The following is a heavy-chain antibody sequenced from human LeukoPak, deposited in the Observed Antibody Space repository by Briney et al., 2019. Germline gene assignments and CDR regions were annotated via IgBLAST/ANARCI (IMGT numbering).Heavy chain of an antibody. V-gene: IGHV3-30*03. CDR1: GFTFSSYG. D-gene: IGHD6-13*01. Sequence: GGSLRLSCAASGFTFSSYGMHWVRQAPGKGLEWVAVISYDGSNKYYADSVKGRFTISRDNSKNTLYLQMNSLRAEDTAVYYCARDRFEAAGTGGWFDPWGQGTLVTVSS. J-gene: IGHJ5*02. CDR3: ARDRFEAAGTGGWFDP. CDR2: ISYDGSNK.